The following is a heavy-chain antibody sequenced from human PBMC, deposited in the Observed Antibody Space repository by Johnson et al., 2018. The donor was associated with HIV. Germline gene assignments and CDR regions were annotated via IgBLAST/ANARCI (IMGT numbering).Heavy chain of an antibody. CDR2: MRWNSGSI. J-gene: IGHJ3*02. Sequence: VQLVESGGGLVKPGGSLRLSCAASGFTFDDYAMYWVRQAPGKGLAWVSGMRWNSGSISYADAVTGRFTISRDNAKNSLYLQMNSLRAEDTALYYCAKAIAARPSGAFDIWGQGTMVTVSS. CDR1: GFTFDDYA. D-gene: IGHD6-6*01. V-gene: IGHV3-9*01. CDR3: AKAIAARPSGAFDI.